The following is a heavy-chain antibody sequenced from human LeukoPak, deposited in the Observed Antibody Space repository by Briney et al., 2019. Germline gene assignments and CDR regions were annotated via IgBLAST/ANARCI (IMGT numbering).Heavy chain of an antibody. CDR1: GYTFTSYY. J-gene: IGHJ4*02. D-gene: IGHD2-21*02. Sequence: GASVKVSCKASGYTFTSYYLHWVRQAPGQGLEWMGIINPSGGSTSYAQKFQGRVTMTRDTSISTAYMELSRLRSDDTAVYYCARAGDWYFDYWGQGTLVTVSS. V-gene: IGHV1-46*01. CDR3: ARAGDWYFDY. CDR2: INPSGGST.